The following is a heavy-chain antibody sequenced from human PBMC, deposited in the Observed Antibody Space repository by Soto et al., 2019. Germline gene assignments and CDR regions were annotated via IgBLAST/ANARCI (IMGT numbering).Heavy chain of an antibody. CDR2: INPNSGGT. CDR1: GYTFTGYY. V-gene: IGHV1-2*04. D-gene: IGHD5-18*01. Sequence: ASVKVSCKASGYTFTGYYMHWVRQAPGQGLEWMGWINPNSGGTNYAQKFQGWVTMTRDTSISTAYMELSRLRSDDTAVYYCARDGGLDVDTAMVPYYYYMEVWGKGTTVTVSS. J-gene: IGHJ6*03. CDR3: ARDGGLDVDTAMVPYYYYMEV.